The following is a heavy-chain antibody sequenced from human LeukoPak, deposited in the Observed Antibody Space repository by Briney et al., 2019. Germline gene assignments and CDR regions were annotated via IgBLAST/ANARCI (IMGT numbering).Heavy chain of an antibody. J-gene: IGHJ3*02. V-gene: IGHV3-30*18. Sequence: PGGSLRLSCAASGFTFSSYGMHWVRQAPGKGLEWVAVISYDGSNKYYADSVKGRFTISRDNSKNTLYLQMNSLRAEDTAVYYCAKDYYYDSSGHRAFDIWGQGTMVTVSS. CDR2: ISYDGSNK. CDR1: GFTFSSYG. D-gene: IGHD3-22*01. CDR3: AKDYYYDSSGHRAFDI.